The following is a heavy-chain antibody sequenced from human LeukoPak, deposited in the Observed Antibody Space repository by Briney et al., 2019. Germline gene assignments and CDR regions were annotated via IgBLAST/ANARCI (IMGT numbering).Heavy chain of an antibody. CDR3: AKYVALDSISWPNWFDP. Sequence: GGSLRLSCAASGFTFSSYGMSWVRQAPGKGLEWVSAISGNGGTTYYADSVKGRFTISKDNSKNMLYLPMNSLRAEDTAVYHCAKYVALDSISWPNWFDPWGQGTLVTVS. CDR1: GFTFSSYG. D-gene: IGHD6-13*01. J-gene: IGHJ5*02. CDR2: ISGNGGTT. V-gene: IGHV3-23*01.